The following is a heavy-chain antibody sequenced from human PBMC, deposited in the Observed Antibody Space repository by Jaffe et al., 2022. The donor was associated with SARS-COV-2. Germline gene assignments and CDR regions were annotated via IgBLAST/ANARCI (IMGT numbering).Heavy chain of an antibody. Sequence: QVQLVESGGGVVQPGRSLRLSCAASGFTFSSYGMHWVRQAPGKGLEWVAVIWYDGSNKYYADSVKGRFTISRDNSKNTLYLQMNSLRAEDTAVYYCARDSGANNWFDPWGQGTLVTVSS. CDR3: ARDSGANNWFDP. CDR2: IWYDGSNK. CDR1: GFTFSSYG. V-gene: IGHV3-33*01. J-gene: IGHJ5*02. D-gene: IGHD1-26*01.